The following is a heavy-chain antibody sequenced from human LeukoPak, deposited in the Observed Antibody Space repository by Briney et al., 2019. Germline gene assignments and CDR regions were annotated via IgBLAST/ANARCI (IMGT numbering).Heavy chain of an antibody. J-gene: IGHJ2*01. CDR3: ASSSWYWSNWYFDL. Sequence: SETLSLTCTVSGGSISSYYWSWIRQPPGKGLEWIGYIYYSGSTNYNPSLKSRVTISVDTSKNQFSLKLSSVTAADTAVYYCASSSWYWSNWYFDLWGRGTLVTVSS. CDR2: IYYSGST. D-gene: IGHD6-13*01. CDR1: GGSISSYY. V-gene: IGHV4-59*08.